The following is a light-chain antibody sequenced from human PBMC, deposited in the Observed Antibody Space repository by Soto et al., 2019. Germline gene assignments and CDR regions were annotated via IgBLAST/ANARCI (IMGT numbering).Light chain of an antibody. J-gene: IGKJ3*01. Sequence: DIVMTQSPLSLAVTHGEPDSLSCRSSQTLLHSNGYNYLDWYLQIPGQSPQLMIYLGSHRASRVPDRFSGRGSGTDFTLKTSRVEAEDVGVYYSHQYNNCPPVTFGPGTKVDIK. V-gene: IGKV2-28*01. CDR1: QTLLHSNGYNY. CDR2: LGS. CDR3: HQYNNCPPVT.